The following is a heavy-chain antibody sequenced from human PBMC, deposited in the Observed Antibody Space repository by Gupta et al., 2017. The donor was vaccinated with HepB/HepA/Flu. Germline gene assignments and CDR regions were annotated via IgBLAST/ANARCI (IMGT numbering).Heavy chain of an antibody. V-gene: IGHV3-48*03. D-gene: IGHD1-7*01. CDR2: ISSSGSTI. CDR3: ARSQLELRCYFDY. Sequence: EVQLVESGGGLVQPGGSLRLSCAASGFTFSRYEMNWVRQAPGKGLEWVSYISSSGSTIYYADSVKGRFTISRDNAKNSLYLQMNSLRAEDTAVYYCARSQLELRCYFDYWGQGTLVTVSS. J-gene: IGHJ4*02. CDR1: GFTFSRYE.